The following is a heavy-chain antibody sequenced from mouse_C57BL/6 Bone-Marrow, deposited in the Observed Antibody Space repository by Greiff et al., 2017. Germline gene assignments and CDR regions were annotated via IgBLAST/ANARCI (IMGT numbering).Heavy chain of an antibody. CDR1: GYTFTSYW. CDR3: AGGGGGYYAWFAY. J-gene: IGHJ3*01. V-gene: IGHV1-64*01. D-gene: IGHD2-3*01. CDR2: IHPNSGST. Sequence: VQLQQSGAELVKPGASVKLSCKASGYTFTSYWMHWVKQRPGQGLEWIGMIHPNSGSTNYNEKFKSKATLTVDKSSSTAYMQLSSLTSEDSAVYYCAGGGGGYYAWFAYWGQGTLVTVSA.